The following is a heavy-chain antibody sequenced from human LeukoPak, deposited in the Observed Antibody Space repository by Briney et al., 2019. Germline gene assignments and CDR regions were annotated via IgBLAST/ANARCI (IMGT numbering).Heavy chain of an antibody. CDR1: GFTFSSYA. CDR3: AKSGEVEVITDYFDY. V-gene: IGHV3-23*01. Sequence: PGGSLRLSCAASGFTFSSYAMSWVRQAPGKGLEWVSAISGSGGSTYYADSVKGRFTISRDNSKNTLYLQMNSLRAEDTAVYYCAKSGEVEVITDYFDYWGQGTLVTVSS. J-gene: IGHJ4*02. D-gene: IGHD3-22*01. CDR2: ISGSGGST.